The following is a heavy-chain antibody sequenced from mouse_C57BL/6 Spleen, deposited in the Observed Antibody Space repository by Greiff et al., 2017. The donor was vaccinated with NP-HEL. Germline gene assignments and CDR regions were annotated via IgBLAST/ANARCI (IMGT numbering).Heavy chain of an antibody. V-gene: IGHV1-72*01. D-gene: IGHD1-1*01. J-gene: IGHJ1*03. CDR2: IDSNSGGT. CDR3: AIITTVVYWYFDV. Sequence: VKLQQPGAELVKPGASVKLSCKASGYTFTSYWMHWVKQRPGRGLEWIGRIDSNSGGTKYNEKFKSKATLTVDKPSSTAYMQLSSLTSEDSAVYYCAIITTVVYWYFDVWGTGTTVTVSS. CDR1: GYTFTSYW.